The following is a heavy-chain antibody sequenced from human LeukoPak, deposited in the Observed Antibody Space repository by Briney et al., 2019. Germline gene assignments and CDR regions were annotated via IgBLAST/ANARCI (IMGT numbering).Heavy chain of an antibody. Sequence: PGGSLRLSCAASGFTFSSYAMSWVRQAPGKGLEWVSAISGSGGSTYYADSVKGRFTISRDNPKNTLYLQMNSLRAEDTAVYYCAKGPVVVTAMPLDYWGQGTLVTVSS. CDR3: AKGPVVVTAMPLDY. J-gene: IGHJ4*02. CDR1: GFTFSSYA. CDR2: ISGSGGST. V-gene: IGHV3-23*01. D-gene: IGHD2-21*02.